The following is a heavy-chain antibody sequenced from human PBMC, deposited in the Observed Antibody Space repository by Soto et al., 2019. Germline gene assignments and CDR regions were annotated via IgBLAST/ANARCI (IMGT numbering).Heavy chain of an antibody. Sequence: QVQLVESGGGVVQPGRSLRLSCAASGFTFSSYGMHWVRQAPGKGLVWVAVIWYDGSNKYYADSVKGRFTISRDNSKNTLYLQMNSLRAGDTAVYYCARVSCLDDVAFVIWGQGTIVTVSS. D-gene: IGHD2-15*01. CDR2: IWYDGSNK. V-gene: IGHV3-33*01. J-gene: IGHJ3*02. CDR1: GFTFSSYG. CDR3: ARVSCLDDVAFVI.